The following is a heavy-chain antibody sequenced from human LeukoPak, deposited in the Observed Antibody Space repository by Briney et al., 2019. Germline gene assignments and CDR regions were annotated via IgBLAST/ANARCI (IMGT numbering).Heavy chain of an antibody. D-gene: IGHD5-12*01. CDR2: IWYDGSNK. CDR3: AREGGYDYFDF. Sequence: GGSLRLSCAASGFTFSSYGMHWVRQAPGKGLEWVAVIWYDGSNKYYADSVKGRFTISRDNSKNTLYLQMNSLRAEDTAVYYFAREGGYDYFDFWGQGTLVSVS. J-gene: IGHJ4*02. CDR1: GFTFSSYG. V-gene: IGHV3-33*01.